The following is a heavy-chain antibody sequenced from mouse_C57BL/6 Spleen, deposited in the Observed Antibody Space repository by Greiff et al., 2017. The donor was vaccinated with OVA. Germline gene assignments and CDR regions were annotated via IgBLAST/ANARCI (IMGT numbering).Heavy chain of an antibody. V-gene: IGHV1-4*01. CDR2: INPSSGYT. CDR3: AKEGDLYYFAY. D-gene: IGHD3-3*01. Sequence: VQLQQSGAELVRPGASVKMSCKASGYTFTSYTMHWVKQRPGQGLEWIGYINPSSGYTKYNQKFKDKATLTADKSSSTAYMQLSSLTSEDSAVYYCAKEGDLYYFAYWGQGTTLTVSS. CDR1: GYTFTSYT. J-gene: IGHJ2*01.